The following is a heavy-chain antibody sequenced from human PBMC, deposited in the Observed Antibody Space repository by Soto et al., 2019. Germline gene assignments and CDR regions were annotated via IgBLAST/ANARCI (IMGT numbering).Heavy chain of an antibody. V-gene: IGHV4-31*03. J-gene: IGHJ6*02. CDR2: IYYSGST. CDR1: GGSISSRGYY. Sequence: QVQLQESGPGLVKPSQTLSLTCTVSGGSISSRGYYWSWIRQHPGKGLEWIGYIYYSGSTYYNPSLKSRVTISVDTSKNQFSLKLSSVTAADTGMYYCARVSDTYYYFGMDVWGQGTTVTVSS. CDR3: ARVSDTYYYFGMDV.